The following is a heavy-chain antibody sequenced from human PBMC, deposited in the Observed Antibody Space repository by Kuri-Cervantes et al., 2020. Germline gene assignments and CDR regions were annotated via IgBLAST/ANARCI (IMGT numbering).Heavy chain of an antibody. D-gene: IGHD6-19*01. Sequence: ASVKVSCKVSGYTLTELSMYWVRQAPGKGLEWMGGFDPEDGETVYAQKFQGRVILTEDTSADTAYMELSSLRSEGTAVYYCATSDWEVAGLDYWGQGTLVTVSS. CDR3: ATSDWEVAGLDY. CDR1: GYTLTELS. J-gene: IGHJ4*02. CDR2: FDPEDGET. V-gene: IGHV1-24*01.